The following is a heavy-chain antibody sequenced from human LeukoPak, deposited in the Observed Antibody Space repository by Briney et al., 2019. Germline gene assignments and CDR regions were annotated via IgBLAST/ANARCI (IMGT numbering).Heavy chain of an antibody. CDR2: ISWNSGSI. J-gene: IGHJ3*02. CDR3: AGQWLVLHAFDI. V-gene: IGHV3-9*01. D-gene: IGHD6-19*01. CDR1: GFTFDDYA. Sequence: PGGSLRLSCAASGFTFDDYAMHWVQQAPGKGLEWVSGISWNSGSIGYADSVKGRFTISRDNAKNSLYLQMNSLRAEDTVLYYCAGQWLVLHAFDIWGQGTMVTVSS.